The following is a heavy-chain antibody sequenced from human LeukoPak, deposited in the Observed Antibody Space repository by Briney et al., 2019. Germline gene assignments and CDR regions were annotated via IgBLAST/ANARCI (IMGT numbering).Heavy chain of an antibody. V-gene: IGHV4-61*02. J-gene: IGHJ3*02. CDR2: IYTSGST. CDR3: ARDTYYYDSSGYYFIYAFDI. Sequence: SETLSLTCTVSGGSISSGSYYWSWIRQPAGKGLEWIGRIYTSGSTNYNPSLKSRLTISVDTCKTQFSLKLSSAAAADTAVYYCARDTYYYDSSGYYFIYAFDIWGQGTMVTVSS. CDR1: GGSISSGSYY. D-gene: IGHD3-22*01.